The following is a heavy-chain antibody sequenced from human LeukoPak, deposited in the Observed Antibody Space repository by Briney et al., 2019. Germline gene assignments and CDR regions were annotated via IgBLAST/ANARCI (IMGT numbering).Heavy chain of an antibody. CDR1: GFTFSSYE. CDR3: ARGRASSWHLIDY. Sequence: GGSLRLSFAASGFTFSSYEMNWVRQAPGKGLEWVSYISSIGSAIYYADSVKGRFTISRDNAKTSLYLQMNSLRAEDTAVYSCARGRASSWHLIDYWGQGTLVTVSS. V-gene: IGHV3-48*03. J-gene: IGHJ4*02. D-gene: IGHD6-13*01. CDR2: ISSIGSAI.